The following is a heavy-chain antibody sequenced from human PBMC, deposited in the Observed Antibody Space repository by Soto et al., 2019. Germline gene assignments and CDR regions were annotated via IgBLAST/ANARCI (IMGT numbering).Heavy chain of an antibody. Sequence: SQTLSLTCVCSVDTVSSNSVAGNCVRQSPSRGLEWLGRTYYRSRWYSDYAVSVRSRIDINADTSKNQVSLQLNSVTPEDTAVYYCARSEEDSDYYYYGMDVWGQGTTVTVSS. CDR3: ARSEEDSDYYYYGMDV. CDR1: VDTVSSNSVA. J-gene: IGHJ6*02. V-gene: IGHV6-1*01. CDR2: TYYRSRWYS. D-gene: IGHD2-15*01.